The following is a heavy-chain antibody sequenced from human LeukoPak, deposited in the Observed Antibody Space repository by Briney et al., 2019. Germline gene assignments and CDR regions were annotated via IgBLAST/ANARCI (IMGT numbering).Heavy chain of an antibody. D-gene: IGHD3-22*01. CDR2: IGTAGDT. V-gene: IGHV3-13*01. J-gene: IGHJ2*01. CDR1: GFTFSSYD. CDR3: ARGLGYYDSSGYIWYFDL. Sequence: GGSLRLSCAASGFTFSSYDMHWVRQATGKGLEWVSAIGTAGDTYYPGSVRGRSTISRENAKNSLYLQMNSLRAGDTAVYYCARGLGYYDSSGYIWYFDLWGRGTLVTVSS.